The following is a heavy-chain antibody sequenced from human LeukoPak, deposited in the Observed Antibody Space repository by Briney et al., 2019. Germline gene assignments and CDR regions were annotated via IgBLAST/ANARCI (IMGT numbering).Heavy chain of an antibody. J-gene: IGHJ4*02. CDR1: GFTFSSYG. Sequence: PGGSLRLSCAASGFTFSSYGMHWVRQAPGKGLEWVAFVRYDGSNKYYADSVKGRFTISRGNSKNTLYLQMNSLRAEDTAVYYCAKDRRSTAAAIDYWGQGTLVTVSS. V-gene: IGHV3-30*02. CDR2: VRYDGSNK. CDR3: AKDRRSTAAAIDY. D-gene: IGHD6-13*01.